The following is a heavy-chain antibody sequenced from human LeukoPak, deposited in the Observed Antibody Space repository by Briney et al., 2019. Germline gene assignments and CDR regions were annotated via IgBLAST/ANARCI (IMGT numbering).Heavy chain of an antibody. V-gene: IGHV1-18*01. CDR1: GYTFTSYG. Sequence: ASVKVSCKASGYTFTSYGISWVRQAPGQGLEWMGWISAYNGNTNYAQKLQGRVTMTTDTSTSTAYMELRSLRSDDTAVYYCARVPAYYDSSGYTQYFQHWARAPWSPSPQ. D-gene: IGHD3-22*01. CDR3: ARVPAYYDSSGYTQYFQH. J-gene: IGHJ1*01. CDR2: ISAYNGNT.